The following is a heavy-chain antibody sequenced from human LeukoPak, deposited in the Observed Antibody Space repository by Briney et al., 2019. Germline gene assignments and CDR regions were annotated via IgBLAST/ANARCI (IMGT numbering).Heavy chain of an antibody. CDR3: ARVERDIVVVSAAS. J-gene: IGHJ4*02. CDR2: INPNSGGT. V-gene: IGHV1-2*02. D-gene: IGHD2-2*01. CDR1: GYTFTGYY. Sequence: ASVKVSCKTSGYTFTGYYMHWVRQAPGQGLEWMGWINPNSGGTNYAQKFQGRVTMTRDTSISTAYMELSRLRSDDTAVYYCARVERDIVVVSAASWGQGTLVTVSS.